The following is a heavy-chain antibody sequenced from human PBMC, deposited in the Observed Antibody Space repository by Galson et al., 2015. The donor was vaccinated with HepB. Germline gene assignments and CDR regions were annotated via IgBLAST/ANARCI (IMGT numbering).Heavy chain of an antibody. CDR3: ASTILELSTLSYYYGMDV. Sequence: QSGAEVKKPGGSLRISCKGSGYSFTSYWISWVRQMPGKGLEWMGRIDPSDSYTNYSPSFQGHVTISADKSISTAYLQWSSLKASDTAMYYCASTILELSTLSYYYGMDVWGQGTTVTVSS. CDR2: IDPSDSYT. D-gene: IGHD3-16*02. CDR1: GYSFTSYW. J-gene: IGHJ6*02. V-gene: IGHV5-10-1*01.